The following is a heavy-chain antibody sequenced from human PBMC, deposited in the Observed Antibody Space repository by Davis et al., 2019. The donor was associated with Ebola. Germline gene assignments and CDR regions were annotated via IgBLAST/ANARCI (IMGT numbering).Heavy chain of an antibody. CDR3: ARGLDYDSHHFDP. CDR1: GGSISTSGYY. Sequence: SETLSLTCTVSGGSISTSGYYWGWVRQFPGTGLEWIGYIYYSGNSYYNPSLKSRVTMSVDTSKNRFFLKMSYVTAADTAVYYCARGLDYDSHHFDPWGQGTLVTVSS. D-gene: IGHD3-22*01. J-gene: IGHJ5*02. V-gene: IGHV4-31*03. CDR2: IYYSGNS.